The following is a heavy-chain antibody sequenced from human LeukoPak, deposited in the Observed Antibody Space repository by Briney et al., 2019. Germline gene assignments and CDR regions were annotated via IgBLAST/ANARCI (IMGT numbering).Heavy chain of an antibody. D-gene: IGHD3-9*01. J-gene: IGHJ4*02. Sequence: RTGGSLRLSCAASGFTFSNYAMSWVRQAPGKGLEWVSAITGSGGNTYYADSVKGRFTISRDNSKNTVFLQMNSLTAEDTAVYYCAKWGDYDVLTGYYVSDYWGQGTLVTVSS. CDR3: AKWGDYDVLTGYYVSDY. V-gene: IGHV3-23*01. CDR1: GFTFSNYA. CDR2: ITGSGGNT.